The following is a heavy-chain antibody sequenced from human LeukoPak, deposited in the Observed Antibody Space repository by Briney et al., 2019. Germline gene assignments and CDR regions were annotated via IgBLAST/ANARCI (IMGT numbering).Heavy chain of an antibody. V-gene: IGHV3-21*01. CDR3: ARDGYCSGGSCSNGFDP. D-gene: IGHD2-15*01. Sequence: GGSLRLSCAASGFTFSSYSMNWVRQAPGKGLEWVSSISSSSSYIYYADSVKGRFTISRDNAKNSLYLQMNSLRAEDTAVYYCARDGYCSGGSCSNGFDPWGQGTLVTVSS. CDR1: GFTFSSYS. CDR2: ISSSSSYI. J-gene: IGHJ5*02.